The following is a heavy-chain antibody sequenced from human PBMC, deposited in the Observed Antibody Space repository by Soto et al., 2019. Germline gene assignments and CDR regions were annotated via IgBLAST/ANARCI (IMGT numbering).Heavy chain of an antibody. CDR1: NGSISIDKFF. V-gene: IGHV4-31*03. CDR2: IYHSGST. Sequence: QVQLQESGPGLVKPSQTLSLTCTVSNGSISIDKFFWAWVRQHPGKGLEWIGYIYHSGSTYYNPSLQSRLTISIDTPKSQFSLKLTSVTAADTAVYYCARDSIMTSAWRGLDVWGQGTTVTVSS. J-gene: IGHJ6*02. CDR3: ARDSIMTSAWRGLDV. D-gene: IGHD5-12*01.